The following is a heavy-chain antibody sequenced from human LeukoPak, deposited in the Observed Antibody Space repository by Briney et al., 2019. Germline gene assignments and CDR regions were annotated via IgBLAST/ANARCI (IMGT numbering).Heavy chain of an antibody. D-gene: IGHD6-6*01. CDR3: ALRSSSYWFDP. CDR1: GFTFSSYA. J-gene: IGHJ5*02. V-gene: IGHV3-23*01. CDR2: ISGSGGST. Sequence: GGSLRLSCAASGFTFSSYAMSWVCHPPGKGLEWVSAISGSGGSTYYADSVKGGFTISRDNSKNTLYLQMNSLRAEDTAVYYCALRSSSYWFDPWGQGTLVTVSS.